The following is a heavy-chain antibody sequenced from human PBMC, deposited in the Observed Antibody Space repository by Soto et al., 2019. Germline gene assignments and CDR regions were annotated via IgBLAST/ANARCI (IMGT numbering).Heavy chain of an antibody. Sequence: QVQLVESGGGVVQPGRSLRLSCAASGFTFRSYAMHWVRQAPGKGLEWVATISYNENKRYYTDSVKGRFTISRDNSKNTLYLKVNSLRAEDTAVYYCARAMDTAMTSKDKWFDPWGQGTLVTVSS. J-gene: IGHJ5*02. D-gene: IGHD5-18*01. CDR2: ISYNENKR. V-gene: IGHV3-30-3*01. CDR1: GFTFRSYA. CDR3: ARAMDTAMTSKDKWFDP.